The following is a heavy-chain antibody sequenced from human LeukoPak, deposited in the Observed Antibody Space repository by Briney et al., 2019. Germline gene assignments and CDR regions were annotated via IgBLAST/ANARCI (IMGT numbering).Heavy chain of an antibody. CDR2: IIPIFGIA. J-gene: IGHJ4*02. Sequence: SVKVSCKASGGTFSSYAISWVRQAPGQGLEWMGGIIPIFGIADYAQKFQGRVTITADKSTSTAYMELSSLRSEDTAVYYCASALGYSYANFDYWGQGTLVTVSS. CDR3: ASALGYSYANFDY. D-gene: IGHD5-18*01. V-gene: IGHV1-69*17. CDR1: GGTFSSYA.